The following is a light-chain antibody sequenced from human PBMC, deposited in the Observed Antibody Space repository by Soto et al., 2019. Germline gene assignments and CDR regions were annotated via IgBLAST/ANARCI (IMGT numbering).Light chain of an antibody. CDR3: QQYNSHYT. CDR1: QSISSW. CDR2: DAS. J-gene: IGKJ2*01. V-gene: IGKV1-5*01. Sequence: DIQMTQSPSTLSASVGDRVTITCRASQSISSWLAWYQQKPGKVPKLLIYDASSLESGVPSRFSGSGSGTEFTLTISSLQPDDFATYYCQQYNSHYTFGQGTKLEIK.